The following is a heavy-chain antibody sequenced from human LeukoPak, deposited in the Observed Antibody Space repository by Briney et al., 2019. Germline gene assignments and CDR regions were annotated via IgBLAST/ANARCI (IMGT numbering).Heavy chain of an antibody. Sequence: SETLSLTCTVSGGSISSNYWSWIRQPPGKGLEWIGYVRYGGSTNYNPSLKSRVTISVDTSKNQFSLKLSSVTAADTAVYSCARDVTPATVWGQGTLVAVS. J-gene: IGHJ4*02. CDR3: ARDVTPATV. V-gene: IGHV4-59*01. CDR2: VRYGGST. CDR1: GGSISSNY. D-gene: IGHD3-16*01.